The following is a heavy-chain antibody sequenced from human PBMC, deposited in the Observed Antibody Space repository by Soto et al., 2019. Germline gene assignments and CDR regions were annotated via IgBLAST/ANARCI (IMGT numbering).Heavy chain of an antibody. CDR1: GFIFDDYA. Sequence: EVQLVESGGGLVQPGRSLRLSCAASGFIFDDYAMHWVRQAPGKGLEWVSGISWNVGSIAYADSVKGRFTISRDSSKNSLYLQMNSLRAEDTALYYCPKGVAGWYYFDYWGQGTLVTVSS. V-gene: IGHV3-9*01. D-gene: IGHD3-3*01. J-gene: IGHJ4*02. CDR2: ISWNVGSI. CDR3: PKGVAGWYYFDY.